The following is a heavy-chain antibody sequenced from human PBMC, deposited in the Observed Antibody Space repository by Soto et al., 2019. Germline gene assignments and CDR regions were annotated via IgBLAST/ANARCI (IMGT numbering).Heavy chain of an antibody. Sequence: SEILSLTCAIYGGSFSGYYWSWLRPPPGKGLEWIGSIYPSGSTYYNPSLKSRVTISVDTSKNQFSLKLSSVTAADTSVYSCARLAAAGRLGMDVWGQGTTVTVSS. CDR3: ARLAAAGRLGMDV. CDR1: GGSFSGYY. V-gene: IGHV4-34*01. J-gene: IGHJ6*02. CDR2: IYPSGST. D-gene: IGHD6-13*01.